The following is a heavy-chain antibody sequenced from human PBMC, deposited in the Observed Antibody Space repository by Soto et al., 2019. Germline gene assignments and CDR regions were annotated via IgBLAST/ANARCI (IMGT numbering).Heavy chain of an antibody. D-gene: IGHD2-2*01. Sequence: PSETLSLTCTVSGGSISSYYWSWIRQPPGKGLEWIGYIYYSGSTNYNPSLKSRVTTSVDTSKNQFSLKLSSVTAADTAVYYCARGSYCSSTSCSTHFDYWGQGTLVTVSS. CDR2: IYYSGST. V-gene: IGHV4-59*01. CDR1: GGSISSYY. CDR3: ARGSYCSSTSCSTHFDY. J-gene: IGHJ4*02.